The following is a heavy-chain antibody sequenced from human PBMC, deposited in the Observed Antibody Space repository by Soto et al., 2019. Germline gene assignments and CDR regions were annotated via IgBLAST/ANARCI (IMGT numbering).Heavy chain of an antibody. CDR2: ISAYNGNT. CDR1: GYTFTSYG. D-gene: IGHD2-15*01. CDR3: ARGPGYCSGGSCYLYYYYYYGIDV. J-gene: IGHJ6*02. V-gene: IGHV1-18*01. Sequence: QVQLVQSGAEVKKPGASVKVSCKASGYTFTSYGISWVRQAPGQGLEWMGWISAYNGNTNYAQKLQGRVTMTTDTSTSTAYMELGSLRSDDTAVYYFARGPGYCSGGSCYLYYYYYYGIDVWGQGTTFTVSS.